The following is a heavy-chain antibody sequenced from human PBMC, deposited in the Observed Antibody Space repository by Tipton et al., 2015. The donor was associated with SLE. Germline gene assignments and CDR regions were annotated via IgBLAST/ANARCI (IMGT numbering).Heavy chain of an antibody. J-gene: IGHJ3*02. CDR2: IYYSGNT. D-gene: IGHD3-22*01. CDR1: GGSISDYY. V-gene: IGHV4-59*08. Sequence: TLSLTCTVSGGSISDYYWSWIRQPPGKGLEWIGYIYYSGNTNYNPSLKSRVTISVDTSKNQFSLKLSSVTAAETAVYYCARRTTRSSGYFGAFDIWGQGTMVTVSS. CDR3: ARRTTRSSGYFGAFDI.